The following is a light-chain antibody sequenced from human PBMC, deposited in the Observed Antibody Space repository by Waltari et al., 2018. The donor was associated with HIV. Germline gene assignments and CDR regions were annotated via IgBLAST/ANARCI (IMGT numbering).Light chain of an antibody. J-gene: IGLJ2*01. CDR3: STWDDRLNGPVV. CDR2: GDS. V-gene: IGLV1-44*01. CDR1: RSNIGSNS. Sequence: PGQRVTISCSGSRSNIGSNSVNWYQHFPGTAPKLLIYGDSLRPSGVPARFSGSKFGTSASLVITGLQSGDEADYYCSTWDDRLNGPVVFGGGTRLTVL.